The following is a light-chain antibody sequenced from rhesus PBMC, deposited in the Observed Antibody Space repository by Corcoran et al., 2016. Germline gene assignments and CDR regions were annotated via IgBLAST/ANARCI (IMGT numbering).Light chain of an antibody. CDR3: HQYRSSPFT. CDR2: KAS. Sequence: DIQMTQSPSSLSASVGDTVTITCRASQSIGSWLAWYQQKPGSAPDLLIYKASRLQSGVPPRFSGSGSGTDFTLTLSSLQSEDFATYYCHQYRSSPFTFGPGTKLDIK. V-gene: IGKV1-22*01. CDR1: QSIGSW. J-gene: IGKJ3*01.